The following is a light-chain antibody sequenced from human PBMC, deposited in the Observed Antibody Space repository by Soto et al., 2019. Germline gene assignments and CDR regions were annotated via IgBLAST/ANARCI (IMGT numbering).Light chain of an antibody. J-gene: IGKJ1*01. Sequence: DLQLTQSPSTQSEWVGDPLTITRPASKSVRMWLAWYQHKPGKAPRLWTYDASNLESGVPSRFSGSGSRTEFTLTITSLQPEDAATYYGQKYSTYLTWTSGQGTDVDI. CDR3: QKYSTYLTWT. V-gene: IGKV1-5*01. CDR1: KSVRMW. CDR2: DAS.